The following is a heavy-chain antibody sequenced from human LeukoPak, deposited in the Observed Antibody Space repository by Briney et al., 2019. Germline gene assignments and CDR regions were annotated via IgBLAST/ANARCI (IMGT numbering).Heavy chain of an antibody. J-gene: IGHJ4*02. CDR2: ISWNSGSI. CDR3: ARAAVTMVRGAEIDY. V-gene: IGHV3-9*01. D-gene: IGHD3-10*01. Sequence: GGSLRLSCAASGFTFDDYAMHWVRQAPGKGLEWVSGISWNSGSIDYADSVKGRFTISRDNSKNTLYLQMNSLRAEDTAVYFCARAAVTMVRGAEIDYWGQGTLVTVSS. CDR1: GFTFDDYA.